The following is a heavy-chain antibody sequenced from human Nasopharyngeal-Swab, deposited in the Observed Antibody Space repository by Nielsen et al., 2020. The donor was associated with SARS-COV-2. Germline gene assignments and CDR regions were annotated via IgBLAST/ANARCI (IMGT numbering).Heavy chain of an antibody. CDR2: IYYSGST. Sequence: WIRQPPGKGLEWIGYIYYSGSTNYNPSLKSRVTISVDTSKNQFSLKLSSVTAADTAVYYCASFDILTGYGACWGQGTLVTVSS. J-gene: IGHJ4*02. CDR3: ASFDILTGYGAC. D-gene: IGHD3-9*01. V-gene: IGHV4-59*01.